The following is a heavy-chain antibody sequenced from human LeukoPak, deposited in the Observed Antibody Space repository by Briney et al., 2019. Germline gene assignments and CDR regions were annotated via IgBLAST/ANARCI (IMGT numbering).Heavy chain of an antibody. CDR1: GGSISSYY. CDR2: IYYSGST. V-gene: IGHV4-59*01. J-gene: IGHJ4*02. D-gene: IGHD3-10*01. Sequence: PSETLSLTCTVSGGSISSYYWSWIRQPPGKGLEWIGYIYYSGSTNYSPSLKSRVTISLDTSKNHFSLKLSSVTAADTAVYYCARSELLWFGGVNSGFDYWGQGTLVTVSS. CDR3: ARSELLWFGGVNSGFDY.